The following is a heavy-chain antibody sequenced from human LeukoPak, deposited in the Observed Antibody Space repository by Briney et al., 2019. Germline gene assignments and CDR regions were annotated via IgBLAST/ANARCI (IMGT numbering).Heavy chain of an antibody. V-gene: IGHV3-48*01. CDR3: ARTVAAAGTVFDY. J-gene: IGHJ4*02. D-gene: IGHD6-13*01. CDR2: ISSSSSTI. Sequence: PGGSLRLSCAASGFTFSSYIMNWVRQAPGKGLEWVSYISSSSSTIYYADSVKGRFTISRDNAKNSLYLQMNSLRAEDTAVYYCARTVAAAGTVFDYWGQGTLVTVSS. CDR1: GFTFSSYI.